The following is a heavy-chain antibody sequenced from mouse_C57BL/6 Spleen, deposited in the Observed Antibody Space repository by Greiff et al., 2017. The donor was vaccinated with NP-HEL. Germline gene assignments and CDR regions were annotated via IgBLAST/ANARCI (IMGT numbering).Heavy chain of an antibody. D-gene: IGHD2-10*02. V-gene: IGHV5-12-1*01. J-gene: IGHJ4*01. Sequence: EVKVVESGGGLVKPGGSLKLSCAASGFAFSSYDMSWVRQTPEKRLEWVAYISSGGGSTYYPDTVKGRFTISRDNAKNTLYLQMSSLKSEDTAMYYCARQYGNYAMDYWGQGTSVTVSS. CDR1: GFAFSSYD. CDR3: ARQYGNYAMDY. CDR2: ISSGGGST.